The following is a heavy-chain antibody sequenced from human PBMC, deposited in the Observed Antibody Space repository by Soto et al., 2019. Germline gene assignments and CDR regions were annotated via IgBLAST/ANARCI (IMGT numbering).Heavy chain of an antibody. D-gene: IGHD2-15*01. Sequence: SVKLSCKASGNTITNTVISWVLQAPGQGHEWMGWISAYNGNTNYAQKLQGRVTMTTDTSTSTAYMELRRLRSDDTAVYYCARDSPYFSVGSCLTTNFDFWGQGILVT. CDR2: ISAYNGNT. J-gene: IGHJ4*02. V-gene: IGHV1-18*04. CDR3: ARDSPYFSVGSCLTTNFDF. CDR1: GNTITNTV.